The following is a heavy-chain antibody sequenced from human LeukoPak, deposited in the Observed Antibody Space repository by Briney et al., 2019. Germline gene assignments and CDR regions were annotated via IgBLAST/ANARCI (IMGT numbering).Heavy chain of an antibody. CDR3: ARDRQWEQLRFDY. CDR1: GYTFTGYY. V-gene: IGHV1-2*02. Sequence: ASVKVSCKASGYTFTGYYMHWVRQAPGQGLEWMGWINPNSGGTNYAQKFQGRVTMTRDTSISTAYMELSRLRSDDTAVYYCARDRQWEQLRFDYWGQGTLVTVSS. D-gene: IGHD1-26*01. CDR2: INPNSGGT. J-gene: IGHJ4*02.